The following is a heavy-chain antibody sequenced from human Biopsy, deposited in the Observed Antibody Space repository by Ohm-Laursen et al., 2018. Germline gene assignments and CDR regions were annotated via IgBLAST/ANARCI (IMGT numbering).Heavy chain of an antibody. CDR3: AGIVLGPTNDAFDI. D-gene: IGHD1-26*01. J-gene: IGHJ3*02. CDR2: IYPGGGT. V-gene: IGHV4-4*07. CDR1: GDSIRNYY. Sequence: SQTLSLTCTVSGDSIRNYYWSWIRQAAGQGLEWIGRIYPGGGTIYNPSLKSRVTMSVDTSKNHFSLSLISVTAADTAVYYCAGIVLGPTNDAFDIWGQGTMVTVSS.